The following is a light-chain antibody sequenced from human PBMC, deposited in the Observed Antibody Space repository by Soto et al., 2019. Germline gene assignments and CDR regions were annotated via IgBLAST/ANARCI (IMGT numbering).Light chain of an antibody. J-gene: IGKJ4*01. CDR2: GTS. CDR3: QQDETYPLT. V-gene: IGKV1-16*02. Sequence: DIQMTQSPSSVSASVGDRVTITCRASQDIRSNLAWFQQKPGKDPKSLIYGTSHLRGGVPSKFSGSRSGTVFTLPISSLQPEDFATYFCQQDETYPLTFGGGTKVEIK. CDR1: QDIRSN.